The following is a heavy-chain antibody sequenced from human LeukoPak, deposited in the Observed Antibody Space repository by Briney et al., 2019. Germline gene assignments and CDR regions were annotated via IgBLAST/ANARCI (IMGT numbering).Heavy chain of an antibody. V-gene: IGHV3-23*01. D-gene: IGHD3-9*01. CDR1: GFTFSSYA. Sequence: GGSLRLSCAASGFTFSSYAMSWVRQAPGKGLEWVSAISGSGGSTYYADSVKGRFTISRDNSKNTLYLQMNSLRAEDKAVYYCAKSLGYYDILTGPDYWGQGTLVTVSS. CDR3: AKSLGYYDILTGPDY. J-gene: IGHJ4*02. CDR2: ISGSGGST.